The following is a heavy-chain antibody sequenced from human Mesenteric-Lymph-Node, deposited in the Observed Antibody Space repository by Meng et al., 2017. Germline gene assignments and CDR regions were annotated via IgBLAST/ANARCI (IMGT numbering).Heavy chain of an antibody. CDR1: GDSISSGDHY. J-gene: IGHJ5*02. D-gene: IGHD3-22*01. CDR3: ARYYYDSSGVTWIDP. Sequence: VPLQESGPGLVKPSQTLSLTCTVSGDSISSGDHYWSWSRQHPGKGLEWIGYFYFSGNTYYNPSLKSRVSISVDTSKNQFSLRLSSVTAADTAVYYCARYYYDSSGVTWIDPWGQGTLVTVSS. V-gene: IGHV4-31*03. CDR2: FYFSGNT.